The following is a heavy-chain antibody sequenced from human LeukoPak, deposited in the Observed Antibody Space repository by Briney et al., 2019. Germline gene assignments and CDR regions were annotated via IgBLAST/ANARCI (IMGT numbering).Heavy chain of an antibody. Sequence: PSETLSLTCTVSGASVSSYYWSWIRQPPGKGLEWIGYIYYSGNTNYNPSLDSRATLSVDTSKNQFSLRPTSVTAADTAVYYCARVRVGGTFYYFDYWGQGTLVTVSS. CDR3: ARVRVGGTFYYFDY. V-gene: IGHV4-59*02. CDR2: IYYSGNT. J-gene: IGHJ4*02. D-gene: IGHD2/OR15-2a*01. CDR1: GASVSSYY.